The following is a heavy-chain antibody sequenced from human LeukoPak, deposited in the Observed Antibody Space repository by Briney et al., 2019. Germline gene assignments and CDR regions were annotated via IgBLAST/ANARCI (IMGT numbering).Heavy chain of an antibody. CDR1: GFTFNTYA. J-gene: IGHJ4*02. CDR2: ISSNGAST. V-gene: IGHV3-64*01. D-gene: IGHD3-10*01. Sequence: GESLRLSCAASGFTFNTYALHWVRQAPGKGLEFVSAISSNGASTYYANSVKGRFTISRDNSKNTLYLQMGSLRAVDMAMYYCARIMIRGAPSDNWGQGTLVTVSS. CDR3: ARIMIRGAPSDN.